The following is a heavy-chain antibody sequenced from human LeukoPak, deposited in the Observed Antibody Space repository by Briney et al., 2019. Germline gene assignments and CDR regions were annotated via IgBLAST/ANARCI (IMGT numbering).Heavy chain of an antibody. CDR3: ARDTDYYGGSAY. D-gene: IGHD4-23*01. CDR1: GYTFSSYW. J-gene: IGHJ4*02. V-gene: IGHV3-74*01. Sequence: PGGSLRLSCAASGYTFSSYWMHWVRQAPGKGLAWVSRINSDGSSTSYADSVKGRFTISRDNAKNTLYLQMNSLRAEDTAVYYCARDTDYYGGSAYWGQRTLVTVSS. CDR2: INSDGSST.